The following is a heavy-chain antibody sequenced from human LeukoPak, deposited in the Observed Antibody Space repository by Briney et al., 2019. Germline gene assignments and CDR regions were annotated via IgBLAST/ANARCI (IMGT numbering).Heavy chain of an antibody. CDR2: IYYSGST. V-gene: IGHV4-59*01. Sequence: SETLSLTCTVSGGSISSYYWSWIRQPPGKGLEWIGYIYYSGSTNYNPSLKSRVTISVDTSKNQFSLKLSSVTAADTAVYYCARSKTGYSSWYAGQKPYTGLLDYWGQGTLVTVSS. CDR3: ARSKTGYSSWYAGQKPYTGLLDY. CDR1: GGSISSYY. D-gene: IGHD6-13*01. J-gene: IGHJ4*02.